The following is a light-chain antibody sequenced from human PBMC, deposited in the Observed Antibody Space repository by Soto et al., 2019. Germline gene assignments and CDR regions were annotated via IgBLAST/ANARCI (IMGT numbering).Light chain of an antibody. J-gene: IGKJ1*01. Sequence: DIEMSQSPSPLSASVGGRVTITCRASQSIDSWLAWYQHKPGKAPKLLIFKASTLETGVPSRFSGSGSETEFTLTISSLQPDDSAAYYCQPYNSYSRTFGQGTKVDIK. V-gene: IGKV1-5*03. CDR3: QPYNSYSRT. CDR2: KAS. CDR1: QSIDSW.